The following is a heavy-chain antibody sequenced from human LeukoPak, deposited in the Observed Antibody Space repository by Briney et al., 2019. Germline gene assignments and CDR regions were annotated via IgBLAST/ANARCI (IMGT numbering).Heavy chain of an antibody. CDR1: GFTFSSYA. CDR3: AKDKGFTTGTVDSYFDY. Sequence: GGSLRLSCAASGFTFSSYAMSWVRQAPGKGLEWVSAISGSGGSTYYADSVKGRFTTSRDNSKNTLYLQMNSLRAEDTAVYYCAKDKGFTTGTVDSYFDYWGQGTLVTVSS. D-gene: IGHD1-1*01. CDR2: ISGSGGST. J-gene: IGHJ4*02. V-gene: IGHV3-23*01.